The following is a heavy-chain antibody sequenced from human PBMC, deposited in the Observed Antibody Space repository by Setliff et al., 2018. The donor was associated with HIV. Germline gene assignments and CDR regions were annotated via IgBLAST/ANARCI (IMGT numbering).Heavy chain of an antibody. J-gene: IGHJ5*02. CDR1: GYSISSGYY. CDR2: IYHSGST. CDR3: ARHGAERYSFNWFDP. V-gene: IGHV4-38-2*02. D-gene: IGHD5-18*01. Sequence: SETLSLTCTVSGYSISSGYYWGWIRQPPGKGLEWIGSIYHSGSTYYNPSLKSRVTISIDTSKNQFSLKLSSVTAADTAVYYCARHGAERYSFNWFDPWGQGTLVTVSS.